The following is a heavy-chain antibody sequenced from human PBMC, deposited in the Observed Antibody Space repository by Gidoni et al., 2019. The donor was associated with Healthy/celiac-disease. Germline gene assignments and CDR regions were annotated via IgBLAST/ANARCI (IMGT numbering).Heavy chain of an antibody. CDR2: IYHSGST. CDR3: ARVGLKSPKDYGNLMDFHH. D-gene: IGHD4-17*01. Sequence: QVQLQESGPGLVRPSETLSLNCAVSGYSISSVYCWGWIRQPPGKGLEGIGSIYHSGSTYYNPSLKSRVTISVDTSKNQFSLKLSSVTAADTAVYYCARVGLKSPKDYGNLMDFHHWGQGTLVTVSS. V-gene: IGHV4-38-2*01. J-gene: IGHJ1*01. CDR1: GYSISSVYC.